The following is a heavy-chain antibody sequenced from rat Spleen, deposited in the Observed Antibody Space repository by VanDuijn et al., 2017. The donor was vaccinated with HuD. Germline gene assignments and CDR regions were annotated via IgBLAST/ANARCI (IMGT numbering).Heavy chain of an antibody. CDR3: ARHHYDGYYHGPVLGIMDA. CDR2: ISSGGGGT. D-gene: IGHD1-12*03. Sequence: EVLLVESGGGLVQPGRSLKLSCTASGVTFSSFPMAWVRQAPKKGLEWVASISSGGGGTYYSDSVKGRFTISRDNAKSTQYLQMDSLRFEDTASYYCARHHYDGYYHGPVLGIMDAWGQGASVTVSS. CDR1: GVTFSSFP. V-gene: IGHV5S13*01. J-gene: IGHJ4*01.